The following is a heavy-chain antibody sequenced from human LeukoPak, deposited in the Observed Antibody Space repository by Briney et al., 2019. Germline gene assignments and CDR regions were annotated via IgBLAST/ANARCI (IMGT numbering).Heavy chain of an antibody. V-gene: IGHV1-69*13. CDR3: ARDGDYQYYYYYGMDV. CDR2: IIPIFGTA. D-gene: IGHD4-17*01. J-gene: IGHJ6*02. Sequence: ASVKVSCKASGGTCSSYAISWVRQAPGQGLEWMGGIIPIFGTANYAQKFQGRVTITADESTSTAYMELSSLRSEDTAVYYCARDGDYQYYYYYGMDVWGQGTTVTVSS. CDR1: GGTCSSYA.